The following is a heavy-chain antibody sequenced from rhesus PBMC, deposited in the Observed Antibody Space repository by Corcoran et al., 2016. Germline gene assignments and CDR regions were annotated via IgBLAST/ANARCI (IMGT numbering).Heavy chain of an antibody. CDR1: GGLLRGGSA. V-gene: IGHV4-76*01. Sequence: QVQLQESGPGVVKPSETLSLTCAVSGGLLRGGSAGRWLRPPPGTGLALIGYIYGRSDRINYEPTHNIRVTIAKDAYKDELSLKLSSVPAADTAVEYCASGLGSYDAHSCHVRGAEVLVPVSS. CDR2: IYGRSDRI. D-gene: IGHD3-22*01. CDR3: ASGLGSYDAHSCHV. J-gene: IGHJ5-1*01.